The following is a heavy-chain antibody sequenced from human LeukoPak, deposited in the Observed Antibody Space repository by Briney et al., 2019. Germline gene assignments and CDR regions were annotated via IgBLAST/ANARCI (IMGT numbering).Heavy chain of an antibody. V-gene: IGHV4-34*01. CDR3: ARGVIRWLLPGRNNWFDP. J-gene: IGHJ5*02. CDR1: GGSFSGYY. Sequence: SETLSLTCAVYGGSFSGYYWSWIRQPPGKGLEWIGEINHSGSTNYNPSLKSRVTISVDTSKNQFSLKLSSVTAADTAVYYCARGVIRWLLPGRNNWFDPWGQGTLVTVSS. D-gene: IGHD5-24*01. CDR2: INHSGST.